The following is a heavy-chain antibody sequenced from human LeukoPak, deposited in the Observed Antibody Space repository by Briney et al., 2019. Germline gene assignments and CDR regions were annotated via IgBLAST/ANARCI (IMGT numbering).Heavy chain of an antibody. J-gene: IGHJ6*03. V-gene: IGHV3-21*01. CDR1: GFTFSSYS. CDR2: ISSSSSYI. CDR3: ARDQRSPWPEGSGSYYSQQLYYYYMDV. Sequence: GGSLRLSCAASGFTFSSYSMNWVRQAPGKGLEWVSSISSSSSYIYYADSVKGRFTISRDNAKKSLYLQMNSLRAEDTAVYYCARDQRSPWPEGSGSYYSQQLYYYYMDVWGKGTTVTVSS. D-gene: IGHD3-10*01.